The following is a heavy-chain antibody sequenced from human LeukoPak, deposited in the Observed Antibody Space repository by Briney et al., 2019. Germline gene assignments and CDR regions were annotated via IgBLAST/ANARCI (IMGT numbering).Heavy chain of an antibody. CDR2: MNPNSGNT. CDR1: GYTFTSYD. Sequence: ASVNVSCKASGYTFTSYDINWVRQATGQGLEWMGWMNPNSGNTGYAQKFQGRVTITRNTSISTAYMELSSLRSEDTAVYYCARGYYDSSGYYFGADDAFDIWGQGTMVTVSS. D-gene: IGHD3-22*01. CDR3: ARGYYDSSGYYFGADDAFDI. V-gene: IGHV1-8*03. J-gene: IGHJ3*02.